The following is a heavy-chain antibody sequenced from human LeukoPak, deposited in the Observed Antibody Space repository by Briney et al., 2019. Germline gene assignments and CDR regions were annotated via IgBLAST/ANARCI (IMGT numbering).Heavy chain of an antibody. Sequence: GGSLRLSCAASAFTFSSYRMNWVRQAPGKGLEWVSSISSSGYIYYADSVKGRFAISRDNAKNSLYLQMNSLRAEDTAVYYCARADYGGTYWYFDLWGRGTLVTVSS. V-gene: IGHV3-21*01. CDR3: ARADYGGTYWYFDL. J-gene: IGHJ2*01. CDR1: AFTFSSYR. D-gene: IGHD4-23*01. CDR2: ISSSGYI.